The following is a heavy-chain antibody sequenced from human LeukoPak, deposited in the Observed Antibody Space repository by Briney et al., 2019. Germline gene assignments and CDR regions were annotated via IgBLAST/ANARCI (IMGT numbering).Heavy chain of an antibody. D-gene: IGHD6-13*01. Sequence: PGRSLRLSCAASGFTFSSYAMSWVRQAPGKGLEWVSAISGSGGSTYYADSVKGRFTISRDNSKNTLYLQMNSLRAEDTAVYYCAKGDAVGQQLEPYFDYWGQGTLVTVSS. CDR3: AKGDAVGQQLEPYFDY. CDR1: GFTFSSYA. J-gene: IGHJ4*02. CDR2: ISGSGGST. V-gene: IGHV3-23*01.